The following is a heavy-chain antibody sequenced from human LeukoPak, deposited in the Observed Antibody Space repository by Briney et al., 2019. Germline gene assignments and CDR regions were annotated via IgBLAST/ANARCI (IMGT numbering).Heavy chain of an antibody. D-gene: IGHD4-11*01. V-gene: IGHV1-2*06. Sequence: ASVKVSCKASGYTFTGYYMHWVRQAPGQGLEWMGRINPNSGGTNYAQKFQGRVTMTTDTSISTAYMEMSRLRSDDTAVYYCARDRRTVTKGNYYYYMDVWGKGTTVTVSS. CDR2: INPNSGGT. CDR3: ARDRRTVTKGNYYYYMDV. J-gene: IGHJ6*03. CDR1: GYTFTGYY.